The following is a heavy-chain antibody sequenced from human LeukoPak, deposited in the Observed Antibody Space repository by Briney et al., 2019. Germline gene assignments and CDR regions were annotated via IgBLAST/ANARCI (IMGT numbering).Heavy chain of an antibody. CDR1: GFTFSSYA. CDR2: ISDSGDYT. Sequence: GGSLTLSCAGSGFTFSSYAMSWVRQAPGQGLEWVSVISDSGDYTSYADSVRGRFTISRDNSRNTLYLQMISLRPEDTAVYYCAKDTSIGKYCTNGVCSPFDYWGQGALVTVSS. D-gene: IGHD2-8*01. J-gene: IGHJ4*02. V-gene: IGHV3-23*01. CDR3: AKDTSIGKYCTNGVCSPFDY.